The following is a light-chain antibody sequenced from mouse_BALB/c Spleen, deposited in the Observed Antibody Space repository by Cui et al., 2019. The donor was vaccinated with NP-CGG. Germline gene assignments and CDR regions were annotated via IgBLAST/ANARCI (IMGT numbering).Light chain of an antibody. CDR1: SSVSY. V-gene: IGKV4-68*01. Sequence: QIVPTKSPAHMSASAGEKVTMTCSASSSVSYMYWYQQKPRSSPKPWIYLTSNLASGVPARFSGSGSGTSYSLTISSMEAEDAATYYCQQWSSNPHTFGAGTKLELK. CDR2: LTS. J-gene: IGKJ5*01. CDR3: QQWSSNPHT.